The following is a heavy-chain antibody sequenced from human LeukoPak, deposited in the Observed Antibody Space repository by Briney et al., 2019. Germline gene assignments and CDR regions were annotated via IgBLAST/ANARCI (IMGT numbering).Heavy chain of an antibody. CDR2: ISYDGSNK. CDR1: GFTFSSYG. D-gene: IGHD3-22*01. Sequence: GGSLRLSCAASGFTFSSYGMHWVRQAPGKGLEWVAVISYDGSNKYYADSVKGRFTISRDNSKNTLYLQMNSLRAEDTAVYYCAKDRYYYDSSGSIHFDYWGQGTLVTVSS. J-gene: IGHJ4*02. V-gene: IGHV3-30*18. CDR3: AKDRYYYDSSGSIHFDY.